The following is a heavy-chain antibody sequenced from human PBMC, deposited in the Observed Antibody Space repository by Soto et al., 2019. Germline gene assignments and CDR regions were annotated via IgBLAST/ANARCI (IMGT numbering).Heavy chain of an antibody. D-gene: IGHD6-13*01. CDR3: TTDSSSWAPYYFDY. CDR1: GFTFSNVW. Sequence: PGGSLRLSCAASGFTFSNVWLSWVRQGPGKGLEWVGRIKSKTDGGTTDYAAPVKGRFTISRDDSKNTLYLQMNSLKTEDTAVYYCTTDSSSWAPYYFDYWGQGTLVTVSS. J-gene: IGHJ4*02. V-gene: IGHV3-15*01. CDR2: IKSKTDGGTT.